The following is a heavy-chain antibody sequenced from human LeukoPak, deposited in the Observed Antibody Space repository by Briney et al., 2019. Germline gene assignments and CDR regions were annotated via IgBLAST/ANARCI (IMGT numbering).Heavy chain of an antibody. Sequence: SETLSLTCTVSGASVSNYDWSWICQPPGKGLEWIGEINHSGSTNYNPSLKSRVTISVDTSKNQFSLKLSSVTAADTAVYYCARVIGGIPDYWGQGTLVTVSS. V-gene: IGHV4-34*01. CDR3: ARVIGGIPDY. D-gene: IGHD5-18*01. CDR2: INHSGST. CDR1: GASVSNYD. J-gene: IGHJ4*02.